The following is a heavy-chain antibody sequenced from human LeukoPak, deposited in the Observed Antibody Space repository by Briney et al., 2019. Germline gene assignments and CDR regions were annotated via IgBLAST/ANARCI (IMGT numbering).Heavy chain of an antibody. CDR2: IYSGGDT. D-gene: IGHD7-27*01. CDR1: GFTVSNSF. Sequence: GGSLRLYCAASGFTVSNSFMIWVRQAPGKGLEWVSVIYSGGDTYYTDSVKGRFTISRDSTKNTLFLQMNSLRADDTAVYYCAKTGGPWDWGQGTLVTVSS. J-gene: IGHJ4*02. CDR3: AKTGGPWD. V-gene: IGHV3-53*01.